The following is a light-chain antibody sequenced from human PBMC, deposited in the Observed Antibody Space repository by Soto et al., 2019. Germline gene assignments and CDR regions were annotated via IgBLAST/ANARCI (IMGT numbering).Light chain of an antibody. Sequence: HSGSAVSVSTWERATLFCSSSQVMKDDVSSYQHKPEQAPMLLIYGATTRATDIPARFSGGQSGTEFTLTISSLQYEDYAVYYCQKDDKGPPATCGGGT. CDR2: GAT. J-gene: IGKJ4*01. V-gene: IGKV3D-15*01. CDR3: QKDDKGPPAT. CDR1: QVMKDD.